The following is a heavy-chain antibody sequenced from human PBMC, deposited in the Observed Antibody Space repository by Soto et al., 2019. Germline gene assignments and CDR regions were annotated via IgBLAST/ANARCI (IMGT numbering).Heavy chain of an antibody. V-gene: IGHV3-11*01. Sequence: GSLRLSCAASGFTFSDYYMTWIRQAPGSGLEWVSYISSSSVTISYANSVTGRFTISRDNAQNSLYLQMTSLRAEDTAVYYCARGTYRSKTDFDYWGQGTLVTVSS. D-gene: IGHD6-13*01. CDR1: GFTFSDYY. CDR3: ARGTYRSKTDFDY. CDR2: ISSSSVTI. J-gene: IGHJ4*02.